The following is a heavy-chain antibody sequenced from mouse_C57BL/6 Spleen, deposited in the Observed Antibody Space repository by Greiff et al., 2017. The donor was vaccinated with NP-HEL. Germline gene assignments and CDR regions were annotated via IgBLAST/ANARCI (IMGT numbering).Heavy chain of an antibody. CDR3: ERKITTVVSFDY. CDR2: IYPGSGNT. CDR1: GYSFTSYY. V-gene: IGHV1-66*01. D-gene: IGHD1-1*01. J-gene: IGHJ2*01. Sequence: VQLQQSGPELVKPGASVKISCKASGYSFTSYYIHWVKQRPGQGLEWIGWIYPGSGNTKYNEKFKGKATLTADTSSSTVYMQLSSLTSEDSAVYYCERKITTVVSFDYWGQGTTLTASS.